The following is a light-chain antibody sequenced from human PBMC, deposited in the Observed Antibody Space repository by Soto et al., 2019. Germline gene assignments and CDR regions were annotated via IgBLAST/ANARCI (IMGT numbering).Light chain of an antibody. CDR3: SSYTSSSTYV. V-gene: IGLV2-14*01. CDR2: DVS. Sequence: QSVLTQPASVSGSPGQSITISCTGTSSDDGGYNYVSWYQQHPGKAPKLMIYDVSNRPSGVSNRFSGSKSGNTASLTISGLQAEDEADYYCSSYTSSSTYVFGTGT. CDR1: SSDDGGYNY. J-gene: IGLJ1*01.